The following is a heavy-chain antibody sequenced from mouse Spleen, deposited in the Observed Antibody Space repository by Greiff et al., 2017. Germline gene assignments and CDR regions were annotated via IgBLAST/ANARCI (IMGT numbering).Heavy chain of an antibody. D-gene: IGHD1-1*01. CDR1: GYTFTSYW. V-gene: IGHV1-52*01. CDR2: IDPSDSET. Sequence: QVQLQQPGAELVRPGSSVKLSCKASGYTFTSYWMHWVKQRPIQGLEWIGNIDPSDSETHYNQKFKDKATLTVDKSSSTAYMQLSSLTSEDSAVYYCARLDTTVVAFDYWGQGTTLTVSS. CDR3: ARLDTTVVAFDY. J-gene: IGHJ2*01.